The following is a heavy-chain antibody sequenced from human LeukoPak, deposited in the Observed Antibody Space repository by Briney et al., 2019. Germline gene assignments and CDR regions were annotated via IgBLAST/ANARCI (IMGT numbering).Heavy chain of an antibody. D-gene: IGHD1-26*01. J-gene: IGHJ4*02. CDR3: AKAYRYSGSYFDY. V-gene: IGHV3-23*01. CDR2: ISGSGGST. Sequence: GGTLRLSCAASGFTFSSYGMSWVRQAPGKGLEWVSAISGSGGSTYYADSVKSRFTISRDNAKNSLYLQMNSLRAEDTALYYCAKAYRYSGSYFDYWGQGTLVTVSS. CDR1: GFTFSSYG.